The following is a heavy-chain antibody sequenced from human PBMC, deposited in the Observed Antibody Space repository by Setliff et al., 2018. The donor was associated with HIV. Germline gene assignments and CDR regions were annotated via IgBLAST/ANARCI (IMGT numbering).Heavy chain of an antibody. CDR2: IYWDDDK. D-gene: IGHD2-15*01. CDR1: GGSISSYYW. Sequence: TLSLTCTVSGGSISSYYWSWIRQPPGKALEWLALIYWDDDKRYSPSLKSRLTITKDTSKNQVVLTMTNMDPVDTATYYCAHTEDREYYFDYWGQGTLVTVSS. J-gene: IGHJ4*02. V-gene: IGHV2-5*08. CDR3: AHTEDREYYFDY.